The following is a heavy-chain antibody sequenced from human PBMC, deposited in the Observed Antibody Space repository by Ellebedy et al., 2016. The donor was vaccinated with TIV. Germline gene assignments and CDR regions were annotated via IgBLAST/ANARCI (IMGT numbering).Heavy chain of an antibody. CDR2: IDNAGDT. Sequence: GGSLRLXXAASGFTFSRYDMHWVRQSTRKGLEWVASIDNAGDTYYPGSVKGRFTISRENAKNSLYLQMNSLRVEDTAVYYCTRFEIISGGGCGMGVWGQGTTVTVSS. D-gene: IGHD3-16*01. V-gene: IGHV3-13*01. CDR3: TRFEIISGGGCGMGV. CDR1: GFTFSRYD. J-gene: IGHJ6*02.